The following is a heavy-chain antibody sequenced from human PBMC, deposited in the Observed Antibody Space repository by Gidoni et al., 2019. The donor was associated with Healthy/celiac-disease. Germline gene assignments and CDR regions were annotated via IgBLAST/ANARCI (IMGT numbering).Heavy chain of an antibody. D-gene: IGHD6-13*01. CDR3: ARGRRSSSWYSYYYMDV. Sequence: QVQLQQWGAGLLKPSETLSLTCAVYGGSFSGYYWSWIRQPPGKGLEWSGEINHSGSTNYNPSLKSRVTISVDTSKNQFSLKLSSVTAADTAVYYCARGRRSSSWYSYYYMDVWGKGTTVTVSS. V-gene: IGHV4-34*01. J-gene: IGHJ6*03. CDR2: INHSGST. CDR1: GGSFSGYY.